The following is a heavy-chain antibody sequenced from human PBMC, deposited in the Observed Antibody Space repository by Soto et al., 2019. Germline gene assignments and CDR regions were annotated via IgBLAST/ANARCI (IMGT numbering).Heavy chain of an antibody. Sequence: QVQLVQSGAEVKKPGSSVKVSCKASGGTFSSYAISWVRQAPGQGLEWMGGIIPIFGTANYAQKFQGRVTITADESTSTDYMELSSLRSEDTAVYYCASTPTYYDYVGGSLTYYFDYWGQGTLVTVSS. CDR1: GGTFSSYA. CDR3: ASTPTYYDYVGGSLTYYFDY. CDR2: IIPIFGTA. J-gene: IGHJ4*02. D-gene: IGHD3-16*01. V-gene: IGHV1-69*01.